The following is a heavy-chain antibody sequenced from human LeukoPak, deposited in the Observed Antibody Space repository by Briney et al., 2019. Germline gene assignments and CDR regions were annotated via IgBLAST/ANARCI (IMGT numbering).Heavy chain of an antibody. V-gene: IGHV4-31*03. D-gene: IGHD5-24*01. J-gene: IGHJ6*03. Sequence: PSQTLSLTCTVSGGSISSAGYYWNWIRQHPGKGLEWIGYIYYSGSTSYNPSLKGRVTMSVDTSKSQFSLRLSSVTAADTAVYYCAIEATPYKSPYYYYYMDVWGKGTSVTVS. CDR2: IYYSGST. CDR1: GGSISSAGYY. CDR3: AIEATPYKSPYYYYYMDV.